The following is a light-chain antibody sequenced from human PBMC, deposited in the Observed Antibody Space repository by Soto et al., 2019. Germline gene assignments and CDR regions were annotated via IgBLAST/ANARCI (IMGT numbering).Light chain of an antibody. CDR1: DNIKNW. CDR2: DAS. Sequence: DVQMTQSPSTLAASVGDRVTITCRASDNIKNWLAWYHQTPGKAPKVRISDASRLETGVTSRFSESGYGTDFSLFIPSLLTDDFETYHCQQYDVHPKTFGQGTKVAVK. V-gene: IGKV1-5*01. J-gene: IGKJ1*01. CDR3: QQYDVHPKT.